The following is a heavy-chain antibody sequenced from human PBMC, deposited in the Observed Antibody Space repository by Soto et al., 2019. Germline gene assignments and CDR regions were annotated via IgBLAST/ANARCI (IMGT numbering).Heavy chain of an antibody. D-gene: IGHD3-22*01. CDR1: GGSISSYY. Sequence: SETLSLTCAVSGGSISSYYWSWIRQPPGKGLEWIGYIYYSGSTNYNPSLKSRVTISVDTSKNQFSLKLSSVTAADTAVYYCARDMGSYYYDSSGYFDYWGQGTLVTVSS. CDR2: IYYSGST. V-gene: IGHV4-59*01. J-gene: IGHJ4*02. CDR3: ARDMGSYYYDSSGYFDY.